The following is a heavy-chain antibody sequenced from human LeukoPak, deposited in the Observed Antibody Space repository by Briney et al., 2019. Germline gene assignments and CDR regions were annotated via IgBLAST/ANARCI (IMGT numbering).Heavy chain of an antibody. CDR2: IKEDGSEK. CDR1: GFTFSNYW. CDR3: ARGGSDSDY. D-gene: IGHD6-6*01. Sequence: PGGSLRLSCEVSGFTFSNYWMTWVRQAPGKGLEWVANIKEDGSEKNYVDSVKGRFTISRDNAKNSLYLQMNSLRAEDTAVYCCARGGSDSDYWGQGTLVTVSS. V-gene: IGHV3-7*04. J-gene: IGHJ4*02.